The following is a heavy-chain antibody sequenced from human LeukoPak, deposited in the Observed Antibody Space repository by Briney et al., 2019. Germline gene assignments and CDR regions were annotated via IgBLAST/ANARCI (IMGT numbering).Heavy chain of an antibody. D-gene: IGHD5-24*01. CDR2: IYTSGST. CDR1: GGSISSYY. Sequence: PSETLSLTCTVSGGSISSYYWSWIRQPAGKGLEWIGRIYTSGSTNYNPSLKSRVTMSVDTSKNQFSLKLSSVTAADTAVYYCARSPRDGYNPLPXXXFDYWGQGTLVTVSS. CDR3: ARSPRDGYNPLPXXXFDY. V-gene: IGHV4-4*07. J-gene: IGHJ4*02.